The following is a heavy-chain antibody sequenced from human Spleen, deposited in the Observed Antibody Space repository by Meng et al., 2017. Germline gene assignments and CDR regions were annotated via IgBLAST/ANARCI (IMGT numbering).Heavy chain of an antibody. CDR3: ARITTRWFDP. J-gene: IGHJ5*02. CDR1: GGAFTNYY. D-gene: IGHD3-16*01. Sequence: QVQLQQWAAELLKPSETLSLTCAVDGGAFTNYYWPWIRQPPGKGLEWIGEINRAGYTFYNPSLNSRVTMSVDTSKNHFSQRLSSVTVADTAVYYCARITTRWFDPWGQGTLVTVSS. CDR2: INRAGYT. V-gene: IGHV4-34*01.